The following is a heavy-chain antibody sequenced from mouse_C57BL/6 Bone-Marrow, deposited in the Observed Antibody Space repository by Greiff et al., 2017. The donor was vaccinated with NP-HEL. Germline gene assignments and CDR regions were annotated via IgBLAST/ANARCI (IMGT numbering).Heavy chain of an antibody. Sequence: EVQLQQSGAELVRPGASVKLSCTASGFNIKDYYMHWVKQRPEQGLEWIGRIDPEDGDTEYAPKFQGKATMTADTSSNTAYLQLSSLSSDDTAVYYCTTEGNYSFYYYAMDYWGQGTSVTVSS. CDR2: IDPEDGDT. V-gene: IGHV14-1*01. J-gene: IGHJ4*01. CDR3: TTEGNYSFYYYAMDY. CDR1: GFNIKDYY. D-gene: IGHD2-1*01.